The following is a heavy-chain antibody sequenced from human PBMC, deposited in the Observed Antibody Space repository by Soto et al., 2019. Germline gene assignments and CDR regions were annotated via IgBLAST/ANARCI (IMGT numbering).Heavy chain of an antibody. Sequence: QVQLVQSGAEVKKPGSSVKVSCKASGGTFSNYTISWVRQAPGQGLEWMGRIIPILNIANYAQKFQGRVTITADNSTTTAYMELSSLRSEDMAVYYCARVSEMGTVTEGFYYYMDVWGKETTVTVSS. D-gene: IGHD4-17*01. V-gene: IGHV1-69*02. CDR3: ARVSEMGTVTEGFYYYMDV. CDR1: GGTFSNYT. J-gene: IGHJ6*03. CDR2: IIPILNIA.